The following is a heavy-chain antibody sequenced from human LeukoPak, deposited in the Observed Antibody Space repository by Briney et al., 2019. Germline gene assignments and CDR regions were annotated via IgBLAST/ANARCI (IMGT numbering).Heavy chain of an antibody. CDR1: GFTVSSYW. CDR3: ARSGSHDY. Sequence: PGGSLRLSCAASGFTVSSYWMSWVRQAPGKGLEWVSLISSSSSYTNYADSVKGRFTISRHNAKNSLYLQMNSLRADDTAVYYCARSGSHDYWGQGTLVTVSS. J-gene: IGHJ4*02. D-gene: IGHD1-26*01. V-gene: IGHV3-11*03. CDR2: ISSSSSYT.